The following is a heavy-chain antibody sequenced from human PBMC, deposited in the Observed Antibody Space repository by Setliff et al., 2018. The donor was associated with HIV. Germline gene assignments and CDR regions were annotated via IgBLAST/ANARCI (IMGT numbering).Heavy chain of an antibody. CDR2: IHYSGSS. D-gene: IGHD1-1*01. V-gene: IGHV4-38-2*01. CDR1: GYAITSGFY. J-gene: IGHJ6*03. CDR3: ARFQAWQLGRRGGYYYYMDV. Sequence: SETLSLTCAVSGYAITSGFYWGWIRQPPGKGLELIGFIHYSGSSDYNPSLKSRITISVEMSRNQFSLVLSSVTAADTAVYYCARFQAWQLGRRGGYYYYMDVWGKGTTVTVSS.